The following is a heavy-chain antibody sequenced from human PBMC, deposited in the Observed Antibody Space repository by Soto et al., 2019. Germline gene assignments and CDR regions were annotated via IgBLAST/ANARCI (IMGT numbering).Heavy chain of an antibody. CDR3: AKDYGDYVSWFDP. CDR2: ISYDGSNK. D-gene: IGHD4-17*01. J-gene: IGHJ5*02. V-gene: IGHV3-30*18. CDR1: GFTFSSYG. Sequence: QTVGSLRLSCAASGFTFSSYGMHWVRQAPGKGLEWVAVISYDGSNKYYADSVKGRFTISRDNSKNTLYLQMNSLRAEDTAVYYCAKDYGDYVSWFDPWGQGTLVTVSS.